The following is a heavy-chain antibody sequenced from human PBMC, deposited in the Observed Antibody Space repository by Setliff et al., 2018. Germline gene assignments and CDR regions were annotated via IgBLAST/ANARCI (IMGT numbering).Heavy chain of an antibody. CDR3: ARQLSRRWLHTKRPGRYFDY. CDR1: GGTFSSYA. Sequence: ASVKVSCKASGGTFSSYAISWVRQAPGQGLEWMGGIIPIFGTANYAQKFQGRVTITADKSTSTAYMELSSLRSEDTAVYYCARQLSRRWLHTKRPGRYFDYWGQGTLVTVSS. D-gene: IGHD5-12*01. V-gene: IGHV1-69*06. CDR2: IIPIFGTA. J-gene: IGHJ4*02.